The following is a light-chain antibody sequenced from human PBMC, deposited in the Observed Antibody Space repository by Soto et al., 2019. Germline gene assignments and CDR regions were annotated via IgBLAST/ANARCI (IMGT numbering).Light chain of an antibody. CDR2: SNN. CDR1: SSNIGSNT. Sequence: QTVVTQPPSASGTPGQRVTISCSGSSSNIGSNTVNWYQQLPGTAPKLLIYSNNQRPSGVPDRFSGSKSGTSASLAISGLQSEDEADYYCAAWDDSLNGDVVFGGGTKVTAL. V-gene: IGLV1-44*01. J-gene: IGLJ2*01. CDR3: AAWDDSLNGDVV.